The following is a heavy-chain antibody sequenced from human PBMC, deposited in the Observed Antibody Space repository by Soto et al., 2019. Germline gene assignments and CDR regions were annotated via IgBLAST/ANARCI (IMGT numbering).Heavy chain of an antibody. CDR1: GGTFSTYT. V-gene: IGHV1-69*02. CDR3: TSERHTIVGTNYYYGMDV. CDR2: IIPILGIA. D-gene: IGHD1-26*01. J-gene: IGHJ6*02. Sequence: QVQLVQSGAEVKKPGSSVKVSCKASGGTFSTYTISWVRQAPGQGLEWMGRIIPILGIANYAQKFQGRVTITADKSTSTAYMELSSLRSEDTAVYYCTSERHTIVGTNYYYGMDVWGQGTTVTVSS.